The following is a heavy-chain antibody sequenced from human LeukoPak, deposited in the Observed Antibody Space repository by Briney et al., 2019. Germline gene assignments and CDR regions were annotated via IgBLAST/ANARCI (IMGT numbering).Heavy chain of an antibody. CDR3: AKSSYYYDISGYLGY. V-gene: IGHV3-23*01. CDR1: GFTFSSYA. J-gene: IGHJ4*02. Sequence: GGSLRLSCAAPGFTFSSYAMSWVRQAPGKGLEWVSAISGSGGSTYYADSVKGRFTISRDNSKNTLYLQMNSLRAEDTAVYYCAKSSYYYDISGYLGYCGQATLVTVSS. D-gene: IGHD3-22*01. CDR2: ISGSGGST.